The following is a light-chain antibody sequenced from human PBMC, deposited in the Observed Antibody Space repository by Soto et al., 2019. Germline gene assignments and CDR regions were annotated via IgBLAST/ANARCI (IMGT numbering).Light chain of an antibody. Sequence: EIVMTQSPATLSVSPVERAKLSCSASQSVSSNLAWYQQKPGQAPRLLIYGASTRATGIPARFSGSGSGTEFTLTISSLQSEDFAVYYCQQYNNWPPWTFGQGTKVE. V-gene: IGKV3-15*01. CDR1: QSVSSN. J-gene: IGKJ1*01. CDR2: GAS. CDR3: QQYNNWPPWT.